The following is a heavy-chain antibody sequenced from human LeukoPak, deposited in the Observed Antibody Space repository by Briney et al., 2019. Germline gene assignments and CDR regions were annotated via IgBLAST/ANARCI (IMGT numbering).Heavy chain of an antibody. CDR2: IRYDGGDK. J-gene: IGHJ5*02. CDR3: AKDSGGTVRFDP. V-gene: IGHV3-30*02. Sequence: GGSPRLSCAATGFTFSNYGMHWVRQAPGKVLEWVAFIRYDGGDKYYADSVKGRFTISRDNSKNTLYLQMNSLRAEDTAVYYCAKDSGGTVRFDPWGQGTLVPVSS. CDR1: GFTFSNYG. D-gene: IGHD4-17*01.